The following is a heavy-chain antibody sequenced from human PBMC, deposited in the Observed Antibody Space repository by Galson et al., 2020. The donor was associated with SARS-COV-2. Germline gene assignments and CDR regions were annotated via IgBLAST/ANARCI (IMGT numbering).Heavy chain of an antibody. J-gene: IGHJ4*02. V-gene: IGHV3-30*04. D-gene: IGHD2-8*01. CDR1: GFTFSSYA. CDR2: ISYDGSNK. Sequence: GGSLRLSCAASGFTFSSYAMHWVRQAPGKGLEWVAVISYDGSNKYYADSVKGRFTISRDNSKNTLYLQMNSLRAEDTAVYYCARDFHPARTIGLQYYFDYWGQGTLVTVSS. CDR3: ARDFHPARTIGLQYYFDY.